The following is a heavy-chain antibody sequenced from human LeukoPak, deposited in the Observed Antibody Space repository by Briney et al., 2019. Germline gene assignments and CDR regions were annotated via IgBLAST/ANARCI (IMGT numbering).Heavy chain of an antibody. CDR1: GDSISSGDYY. CDR2: ISSSGST. D-gene: IGHD3-22*01. CDR3: ARGPYSYDSSGAFDI. J-gene: IGHJ3*02. Sequence: SETLSLTCTVSGDSISSGDYYWSWIRQPAGKGLEWIGRISSSGSTNYNPSLKSRVTISVDTSKNQFSLKLNSVTAADTAVYFCARGPYSYDSSGAFDIWGQGTMVTVSS. V-gene: IGHV4-61*02.